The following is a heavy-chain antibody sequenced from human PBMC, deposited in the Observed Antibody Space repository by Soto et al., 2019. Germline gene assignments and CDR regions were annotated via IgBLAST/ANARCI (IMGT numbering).Heavy chain of an antibody. V-gene: IGHV3-23*01. CDR2: ISDTGGGT. D-gene: IGHD3-22*01. CDR3: AVGRHKTSGSSTWFDP. Sequence: SWVRQAPGKGLEWVSTISDTGGGTFYAGSVKGRFTISRDNSKNTLYLQMHSLRADDSAIYFCAVGRHKTSGSSTWFDPWGRGTLVTVSS. J-gene: IGHJ5*02.